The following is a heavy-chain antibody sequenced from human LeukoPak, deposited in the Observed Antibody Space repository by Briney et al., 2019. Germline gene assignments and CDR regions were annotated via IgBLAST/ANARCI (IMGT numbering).Heavy chain of an antibody. V-gene: IGHV1-69*13. CDR3: ATLGVGTQQLVGVDY. J-gene: IGHJ4*02. D-gene: IGHD6-13*01. CDR1: GGTFSSYA. CDR2: IIPIFGTA. Sequence: SVKVSCKASGGTFSSYAISWVRQAPGQGLEWMGGIIPIFGTANYAQKFQGRVTITADESTSTAYMELSSLRSEDTAVYYCATLGVGTQQLVGVDYWGQGTLVTVSS.